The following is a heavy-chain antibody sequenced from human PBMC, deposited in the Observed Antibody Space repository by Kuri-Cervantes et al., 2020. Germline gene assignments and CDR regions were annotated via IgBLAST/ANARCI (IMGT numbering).Heavy chain of an antibody. J-gene: IGHJ6*02. CDR2: IDWDDDK. D-gene: IGHD4-17*01. V-gene: IGHV2-70*11. CDR3: ARMDGDDYYYGMDV. Sequence: SGPTLVKPTQTLTLTCTFSGFSLSTSGMCVSWIRQPPGKALEWLARIDWDDDKYYSTSLKTRLTISKDTSKSQVVLTMTNMDPVDTATYYCARMDGDDYYYGMDVWGQGTTVTVSS. CDR1: GFSLSTSGMC.